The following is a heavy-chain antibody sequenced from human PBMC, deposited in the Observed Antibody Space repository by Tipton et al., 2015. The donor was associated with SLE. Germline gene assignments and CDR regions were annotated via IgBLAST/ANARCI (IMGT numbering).Heavy chain of an antibody. V-gene: IGHV5-51*03. D-gene: IGHD3-10*01. CDR1: GYSFTSYW. CDR2: IYPGDSDT. CDR3: AYLGRGAQYFLH. Sequence: QSGPEVKKPGESLKISCKGSGYSFTSYWIGWVRQMPGKGLEWVGIIYPGDSDTRYSPSFQGQVTISADKSISTSHLQWRSLRASDTAMYYCAYLGRGAQYFLHWGLGTLVTVSS. J-gene: IGHJ1*01.